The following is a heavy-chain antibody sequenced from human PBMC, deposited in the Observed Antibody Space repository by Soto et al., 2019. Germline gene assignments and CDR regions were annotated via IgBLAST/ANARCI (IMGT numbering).Heavy chain of an antibody. CDR3: ARSGGRLQHSDY. J-gene: IGHJ4*02. V-gene: IGHV4-59*08. CDR2: IYYSGST. D-gene: IGHD6-19*01. CDR1: GGSISSYY. Sequence: QVQLQESGPGLVKPSETLSLTCTVSGGSISSYYWSWIRQPPGKGLEWIGYIYYSGSTNYNPSLKSRVTISVATSKNQFSLKLSSVTAADTAVYYCARSGGRLQHSDYWGQGTLVTVSS.